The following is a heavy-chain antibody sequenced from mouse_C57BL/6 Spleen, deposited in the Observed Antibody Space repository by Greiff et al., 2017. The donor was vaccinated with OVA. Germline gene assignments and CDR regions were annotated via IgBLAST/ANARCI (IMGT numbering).Heavy chain of an antibody. CDR3: ARNSFDY. V-gene: IGHV1-61*01. CDR2: IYPSDSET. CDR1: GYTFTSYW. J-gene: IGHJ2*01. Sequence: QVQLQQPGAELVRPGSSVKLSCKASGYTFTSYWMDWVKQRPGQGLEWIGNIYPSDSETPYTQKFKEKATLTVDKSSSTAYMQLSSLTSEDSAVYYCARNSFDYWGQGTTLTVSS.